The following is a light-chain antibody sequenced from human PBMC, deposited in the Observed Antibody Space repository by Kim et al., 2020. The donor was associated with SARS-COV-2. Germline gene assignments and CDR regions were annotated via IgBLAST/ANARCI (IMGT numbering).Light chain of an antibody. V-gene: IGKV3-15*01. CDR1: QSVSSN. Sequence: EIVMTQSPATLSVSPGERATLSCRASQSVSSNLAWYQQKPGQAPRLLIYGASTRATGIPARFSCSGSGTEFTLTISSLQSEDFAVYYCQQYINWPPDTFAQATRPWIK. J-gene: IGKJ5*01. CDR3: QQYINWPPDT. CDR2: GAS.